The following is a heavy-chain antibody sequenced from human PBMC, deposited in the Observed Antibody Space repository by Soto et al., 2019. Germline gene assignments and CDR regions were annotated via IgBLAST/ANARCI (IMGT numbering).Heavy chain of an antibody. CDR2: INHIGST. CDR3: ARATQFYYDSSGYSKNFDF. V-gene: IGHV4-34*01. J-gene: IGHJ4*02. Sequence: PSQTLSLTCGVSGGSFSGYFWTWIRQAPGKGLEWIGEINHIGSTNYNPSLRSRLTIPIDTSKKQFSLKLTSVTAADTALYFCARATQFYYDSSGYSKNFDFWGQGTLVTVSS. CDR1: GGSFSGYF. D-gene: IGHD3-22*01.